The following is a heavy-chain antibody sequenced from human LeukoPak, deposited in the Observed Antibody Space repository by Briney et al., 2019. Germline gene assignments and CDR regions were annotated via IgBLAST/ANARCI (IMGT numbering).Heavy chain of an antibody. D-gene: IGHD6-13*01. J-gene: IGHJ6*02. CDR1: GYTFTGYY. CDR3: ARGVSIAAADGDYYGMDV. V-gene: IGHV1-2*04. CDR2: INPNSGGT. Sequence: ASVKVSCKASGYTFTGYYMHWVRQAPGQGLEWMGWINPNSGGTNYAQKFQGWVTMTRDTSISTAYMELSRLRSDDTAVYYCARGVSIAAADGDYYGMDVWGQGTTVTVSS.